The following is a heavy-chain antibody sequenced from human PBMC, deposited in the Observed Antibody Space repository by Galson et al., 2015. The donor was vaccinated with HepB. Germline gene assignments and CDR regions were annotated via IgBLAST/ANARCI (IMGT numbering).Heavy chain of an antibody. CDR2: ISTNTGNT. CDR3: ARGGYYDSSGYYFEEYYFDY. V-gene: IGHV1-18*04. CDR1: GYTFTSNG. Sequence: SVKVSCTASGYTFTSNGLRWVRQAPGQGLEWMAWISTNTGNTNYEQMFKGRVTITTDRSTSTAYMEMRSLRSDDTAVYYCARGGYYDSSGYYFEEYYFDYWGQGTLVTVSS. D-gene: IGHD3-22*01. J-gene: IGHJ4*02.